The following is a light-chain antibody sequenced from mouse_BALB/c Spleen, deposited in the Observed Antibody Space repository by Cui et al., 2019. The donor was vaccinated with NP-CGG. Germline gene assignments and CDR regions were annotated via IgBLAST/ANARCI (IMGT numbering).Light chain of an antibody. J-gene: IGLJ1*01. V-gene: IGLV1*01. CDR3: ALWYSNHWV. Sequence: QAVVTKDSALITSPGETVTLTCRSSTGAVTTSNYANWVQEKPDHLFTGLIGGTNNRTPGVPARFSGSLIGDKAALTITGAQTEDEAIYFCALWYSNHWVFGGGTKLTVL. CDR2: GTN. CDR1: TGAVTTSNY.